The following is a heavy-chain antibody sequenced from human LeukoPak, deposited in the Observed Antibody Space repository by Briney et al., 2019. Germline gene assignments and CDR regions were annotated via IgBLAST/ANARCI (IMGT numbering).Heavy chain of an antibody. J-gene: IGHJ5*02. D-gene: IGHD1-26*01. CDR1: GGSISSYY. V-gene: IGHV4-4*07. CDR2: IYTSGST. CDR3: ASGSYSYNWFDP. Sequence: PSETLSLTCTVSGGSISSYYWSWIRQPAGKGLEWIGRIYTSGSTNCNPSLKSRVTMSVDTSKNQFSLKLSSVTAADTAVYYRASGSYSYNWFDPWGQGTLVTVSS.